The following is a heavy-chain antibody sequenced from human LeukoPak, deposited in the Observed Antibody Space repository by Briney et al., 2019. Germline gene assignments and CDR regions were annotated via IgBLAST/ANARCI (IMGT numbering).Heavy chain of an antibody. Sequence: SETLSLTCTVSGGSISSYYWSWIRQPPGKGLEWIGEINHSGSTNYNPSLKSRVTISVDTSKNQFSLKLSSVTAADTAVYYCASLNSSRRDYWGQGTLVTVSS. D-gene: IGHD6-13*01. CDR1: GGSISSYY. CDR2: INHSGST. J-gene: IGHJ4*02. V-gene: IGHV4-34*01. CDR3: ASLNSSRRDY.